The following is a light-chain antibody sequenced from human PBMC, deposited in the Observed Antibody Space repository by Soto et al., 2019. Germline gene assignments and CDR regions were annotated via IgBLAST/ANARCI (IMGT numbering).Light chain of an antibody. J-gene: IGKJ1*01. CDR3: QQYGSATRT. Sequence: TATQSVRSTDLPWSQQKPGQAPRILIYDASNRATGIPARFSGSGSGTDFTLTISGLDVDDFLVYYFQQYGSATRTFGQGTKVDI. CDR2: DAS. V-gene: IGKV3-20*01. CDR1: QSVRSTD.